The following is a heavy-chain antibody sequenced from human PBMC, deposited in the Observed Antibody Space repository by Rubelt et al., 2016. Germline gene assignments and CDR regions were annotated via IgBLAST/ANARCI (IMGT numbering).Heavy chain of an antibody. V-gene: IGHV1-18*01. CDR1: GYTFTSYG. J-gene: IGHJ3*02. Sequence: QVQLVQSGAEVKKPGASVKVSCKASGYTFTSYGISWVRQAPGQGLEWMGWLSAYNGNTNYAQTLQGRVTMTTDTSTSTAYMELRSLRSDDTAVYYCARDRTWLVPGLDAFDIWGQGTMVTVSS. D-gene: IGHD6-19*01. CDR3: ARDRTWLVPGLDAFDI. CDR2: LSAYNGNT.